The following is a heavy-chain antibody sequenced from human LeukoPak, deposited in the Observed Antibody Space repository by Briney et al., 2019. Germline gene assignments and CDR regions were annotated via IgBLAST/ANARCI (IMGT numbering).Heavy chain of an antibody. V-gene: IGHV3-33*06. CDR2: IWYDGSNK. CDR3: AKAYYSSSNWFDP. Sequence: PGGSLRLSCAASGFTFGSYGMHWVRQAPGKGLEWVAVIWYDGSNKYYADSVKGRFTISRDNSENTLYLQMNSLRAEDTAVYYCAKAYYSSSNWFDPWGQGTLVTVSS. CDR1: GFTFGSYG. D-gene: IGHD6-6*01. J-gene: IGHJ5*02.